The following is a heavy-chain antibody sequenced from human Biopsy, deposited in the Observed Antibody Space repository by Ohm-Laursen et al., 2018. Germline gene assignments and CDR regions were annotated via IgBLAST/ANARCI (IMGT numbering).Heavy chain of an antibody. Sequence: RSLRLSCAASGFSFSSYGMHWVRQAPGKGLEWVAVISDDGRNKYYIDSVKGRFTISRDNAKNSLSLQMNSLRAEDTAVYYCARAYPPPGRRLVVVAGDFDCWGQGTRVTVSS. D-gene: IGHD2-15*01. J-gene: IGHJ4*02. V-gene: IGHV3-30*03. CDR3: ARAYPPPGRRLVVVAGDFDC. CDR1: GFSFSSYG. CDR2: ISDDGRNK.